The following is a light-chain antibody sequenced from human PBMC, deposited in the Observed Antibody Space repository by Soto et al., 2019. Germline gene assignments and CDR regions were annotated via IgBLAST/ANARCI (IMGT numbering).Light chain of an antibody. CDR3: SSYSSSSTHVV. CDR2: DVT. Sequence: QSVLTQPASVSGSPGRSVTIPCTGGSSDVGDFNYVSWYQHLPGRAPKLIIYDVTNRPSGISYRFSASKSGRTASLTISELQAEDEADYYCSSYSSSSTHVVFGGGTKLTVL. V-gene: IGLV2-14*03. CDR1: SSDVGDFNY. J-gene: IGLJ2*01.